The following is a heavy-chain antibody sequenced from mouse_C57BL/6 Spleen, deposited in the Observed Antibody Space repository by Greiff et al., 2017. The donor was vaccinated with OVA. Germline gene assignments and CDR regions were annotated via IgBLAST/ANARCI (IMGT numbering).Heavy chain of an antibody. J-gene: IGHJ3*01. CDR3: ARSGYGNFSWFAY. Sequence: QVQLQQSGAERAKPGASVKLSCKASGYTFTSYWMNWVKQRPGQGLEWIGYINPSSGYTKYNQKFKDKATLTADKSSSTAYMQLSSLTYEDSAVYYCARSGYGNFSWFAYWGQGTLVTVSA. CDR1: GYTFTSYW. D-gene: IGHD2-10*02. CDR2: INPSSGYT. V-gene: IGHV1-7*01.